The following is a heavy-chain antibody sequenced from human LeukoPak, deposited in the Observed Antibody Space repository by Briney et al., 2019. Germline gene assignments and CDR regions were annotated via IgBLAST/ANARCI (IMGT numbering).Heavy chain of an antibody. CDR2: IRSNSDGGTI. CDR1: GFTFSNAW. D-gene: IGHD3-22*01. J-gene: IGHJ5*02. V-gene: IGHV3-15*07. CDR3: ATDFYDST. Sequence: KAGGSLRLSSATSGFTFSNAWMNWVRQAPGKGLEWVGRIRSNSDGGTIDYAAPVKGRFTLSRDDSKTTLYLQMNSLQTEDTAVYYCATDFYDSTWGQGTLVTVSS.